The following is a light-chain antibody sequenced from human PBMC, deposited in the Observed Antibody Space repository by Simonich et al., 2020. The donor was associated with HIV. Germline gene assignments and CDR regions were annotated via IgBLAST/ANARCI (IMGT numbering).Light chain of an antibody. CDR3: QQYYSTPWT. CDR2: WAS. V-gene: IGKV4-1*01. Sequence: DIVMTQSPDSLAVSLGERATINCKSSQSVLYSSNNKNYLAWYQQKPGQPPKLLVYWASTRESVVPDRFSGSGSGTDFTLTISSLQAEDGAVYCCQQYYSTPWTFGQGTKVEIK. CDR1: QSVLYSSNNKNY. J-gene: IGKJ1*01.